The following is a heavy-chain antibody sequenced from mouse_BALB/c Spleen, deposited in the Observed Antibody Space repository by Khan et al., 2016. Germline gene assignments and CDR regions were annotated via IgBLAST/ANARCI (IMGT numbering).Heavy chain of an antibody. CDR3: ARGKYDGVAY. J-gene: IGHJ3*01. Sequence: QIQLVQSGPELKKPGETVKISCKASGYTFTNYGMNWVKQAPGKGLKWMGWINTYTGEPTYAEDFKGRFAFSLETSASTAYLQINNLKNEDTATYFCARGKYDGVAYWGQGTLVTVSA. CDR2: INTYTGEP. CDR1: GYTFTNYG. V-gene: IGHV9-3-1*01. D-gene: IGHD2-14*01.